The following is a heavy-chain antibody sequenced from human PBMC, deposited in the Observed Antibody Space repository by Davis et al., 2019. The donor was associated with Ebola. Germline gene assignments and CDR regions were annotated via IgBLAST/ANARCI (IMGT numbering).Heavy chain of an antibody. Sequence: ASVMVSCKASGYTFTNYDVHWVRQGTGQGLEWRGWMNPNSGNTGYGQKFQGRVTMTRNSSISTAYMELGSLTSEDTAVYYCVRGRKVARMGSWFDSWGQGTLVTVSS. D-gene: IGHD5-12*01. CDR1: GYTFTNYD. V-gene: IGHV1-8*01. J-gene: IGHJ5*01. CDR2: MNPNSGNT. CDR3: VRGRKVARMGSWFDS.